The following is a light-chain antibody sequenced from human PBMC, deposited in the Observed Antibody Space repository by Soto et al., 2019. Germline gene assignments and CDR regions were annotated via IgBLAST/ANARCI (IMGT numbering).Light chain of an antibody. CDR2: GAS. CDR1: QSVGSN. Sequence: EIGITQSPATLSVSPGERATLSCRASQSVGSNLAWYQQKPGQAPRLLIYGASTRATGIPARFSGSGSGTEFTLTISSLQSEDFAVYYCQQYNNWPRTFGQRTKV. J-gene: IGKJ1*01. V-gene: IGKV3-15*01. CDR3: QQYNNWPRT.